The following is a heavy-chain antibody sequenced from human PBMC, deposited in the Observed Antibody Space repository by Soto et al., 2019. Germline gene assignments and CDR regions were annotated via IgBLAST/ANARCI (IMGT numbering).Heavy chain of an antibody. V-gene: IGHV4-34*01. D-gene: IGHD3-9*01. J-gene: IGHJ6*02. Sequence: PSETLSLTCAVYGGSFSGYYWSWIRQPPGKGLEWIGEINHSGSTNYNPSLKSRVTISVDTSKNQFSLKLSSVTAADTAVYYCASNIFRGDYYYYGMDVWGQGTTVTVS. CDR3: ASNIFRGDYYYYGMDV. CDR1: GGSFSGYY. CDR2: INHSGST.